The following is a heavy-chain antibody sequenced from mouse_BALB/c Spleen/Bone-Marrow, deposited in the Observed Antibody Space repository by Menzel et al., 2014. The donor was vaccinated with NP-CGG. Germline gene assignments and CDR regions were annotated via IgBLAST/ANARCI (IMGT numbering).Heavy chain of an antibody. V-gene: IGHV1-9*01. CDR2: ILPGSGST. D-gene: IGHD1-1*01. CDR1: GYTFSSYW. J-gene: IGHJ4*01. Sequence: QVQLQQSEAELMKPGASVKISCKATGYTFSSYWIEWVKQRPGHGLEWIGEILPGSGSTNYNEKFKGKATFTADTSSNTAYMQLSSLTSEDSAVYYCARGGYYGSSYEDYAMDYWGQGTSGTVAS. CDR3: ARGGYYGSSYEDYAMDY.